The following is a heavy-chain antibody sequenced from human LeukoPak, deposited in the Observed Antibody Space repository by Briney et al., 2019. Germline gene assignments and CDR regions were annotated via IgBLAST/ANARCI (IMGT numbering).Heavy chain of an antibody. CDR3: ARQGAELGNFDY. D-gene: IGHD3-16*01. V-gene: IGHV5-51*01. Sequence: GESLKISCKGSGYRFTNYWIGWVRQMPGEGLEWMGAVSPADSDTRYSPSFQGQVTISADESINTAYLQSTSLKASETAMYYCARQGAELGNFDYWGQGTLVIVSS. CDR1: GYRFTNYW. J-gene: IGHJ4*02. CDR2: VSPADSDT.